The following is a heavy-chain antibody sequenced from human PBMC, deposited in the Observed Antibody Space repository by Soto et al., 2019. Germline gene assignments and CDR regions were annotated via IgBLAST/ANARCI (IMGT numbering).Heavy chain of an antibody. J-gene: IGHJ6*03. CDR1: GFPFSSYN. CDR2: ISRSSSTI. V-gene: IGHV3-48*01. D-gene: IGHD2-15*01. Sequence: AGGSLRLSCAASGFPFSSYNMNWFRRAPGKGLEWVSYISRSSSTIYYAASVKGRFTISRDNAKNSLSLQMNSLRAEDTAVYYCATALGVAVYMDVWGKGTTVTVSS. CDR3: ATALGVAVYMDV.